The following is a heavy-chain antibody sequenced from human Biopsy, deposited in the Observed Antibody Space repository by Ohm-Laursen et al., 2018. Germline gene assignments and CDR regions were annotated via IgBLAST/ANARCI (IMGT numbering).Heavy chain of an antibody. CDR3: ARDWGGDYGGNIDYYYFYGMDV. Sequence: GSLRLSRTASGFTFSDYYMSWVRQAPGQGLEWLSYISRSGSIIDYADSVKGRFTISRDNAQNTLYLQMNSLRADDTAVYYCARDWGGDYGGNIDYYYFYGMDVWGQGTTVTVSS. CDR2: ISRSGSII. CDR1: GFTFSDYY. V-gene: IGHV3-11*01. D-gene: IGHD4-23*01. J-gene: IGHJ6*02.